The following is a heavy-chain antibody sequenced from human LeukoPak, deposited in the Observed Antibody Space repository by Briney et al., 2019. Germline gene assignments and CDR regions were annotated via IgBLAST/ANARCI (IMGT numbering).Heavy chain of an antibody. V-gene: IGHV4-38-2*02. CDR2: IYHDGST. CDR3: ARSGASSSGWPFDY. CDR1: GYSISSGYY. J-gene: IGHJ4*02. Sequence: SSETLSLTCTVSGYSISSGYYWGWIRQPPGKGLEWSGNIYHDGSTYYNPSLKRGVTMSVETSKNQFSPKLSSVTAADTAVYYCARSGASSSGWPFDYWGQGTLVTVSS. D-gene: IGHD6-19*01.